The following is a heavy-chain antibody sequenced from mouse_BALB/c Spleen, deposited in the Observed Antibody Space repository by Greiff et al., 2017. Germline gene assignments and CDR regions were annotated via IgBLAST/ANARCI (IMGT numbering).Heavy chain of an antibody. CDR3: ARHEITTEGLDY. Sequence: EVKLVESGGDLVKPGGSLKLSCAASGFTFSSYGMSWVRQTPDKRLEWVATISSGGSYTYYPDSVKGRFTISRDNAKNTLYLQMSSLKSEDTAMYYCARHEITTEGLDYWGQGTTLTVSS. CDR2: ISSGGSYT. J-gene: IGHJ2*01. D-gene: IGHD2-4*01. V-gene: IGHV5-6*01. CDR1: GFTFSSYG.